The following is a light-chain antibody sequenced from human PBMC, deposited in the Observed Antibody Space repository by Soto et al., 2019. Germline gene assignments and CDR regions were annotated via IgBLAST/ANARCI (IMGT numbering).Light chain of an antibody. V-gene: IGLV2-8*01. J-gene: IGLJ1*01. Sequence: QSALTQPPSAPGSPGQSVTISCTGTSSDVGGYNYVSWYQQHPGKAPKLMIYEVSKRPSGVPDRFSGSKSGNTASLTVSGLQAEDEADYYCSSYAGSNILYVFGTGTKLTVL. CDR3: SSYAGSNILYV. CDR2: EVS. CDR1: SSDVGGYNY.